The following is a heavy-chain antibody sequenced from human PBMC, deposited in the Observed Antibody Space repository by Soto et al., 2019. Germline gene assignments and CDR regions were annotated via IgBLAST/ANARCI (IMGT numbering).Heavy chain of an antibody. D-gene: IGHD5-12*01. CDR3: ARSPLGYAFDM. V-gene: IGHV4-31*03. CDR1: GGSVSSGGYY. J-gene: IGHJ3*02. CDR2: IYNSGRT. Sequence: KTSETLSLTCTVAGGSVSSGGYYWSWIRQHPGKGLQWVGYIYNSGRTYYNPSLKSRVTISVDTSKNHFSLNLNSVTGADTAVYYCARSPLGYAFDMWGQGTMVTVSS.